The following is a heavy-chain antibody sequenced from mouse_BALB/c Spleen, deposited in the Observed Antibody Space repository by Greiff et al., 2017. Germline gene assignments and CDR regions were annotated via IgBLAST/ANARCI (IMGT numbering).Heavy chain of an antibody. J-gene: IGHJ4*01. D-gene: IGHD1-1*01. V-gene: IGHV1-9*01. Sequence: QVQLQQSGAELMKPGASVKISCKATGYTFSSYWIEWVKQRPGHGLEWIGEILPGSGSTNYNEKFKGKATFTADTSSNTAYMQLSSLTSEDSAVYYCARGPYYYGSSLYAMDYWGQGTSVTVSS. CDR1: GYTFSSYW. CDR2: ILPGSGST. CDR3: ARGPYYYGSSLYAMDY.